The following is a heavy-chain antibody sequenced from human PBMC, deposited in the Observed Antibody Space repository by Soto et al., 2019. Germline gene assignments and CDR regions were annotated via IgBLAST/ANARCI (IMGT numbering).Heavy chain of an antibody. CDR2: ISSSSSYI. CDR3: ARDSGGNDPLRY. Sequence: GGSLRLSCAASGFTFSSYSMNWVRQAPGKGLEWVSSISSSSSYIYYADSVKGRFTISRDNAKNSLYLQMNSLRAEDTAVYYCARDSGGNDPLRYWGQGTLVTVSS. J-gene: IGHJ4*02. D-gene: IGHD2-15*01. CDR1: GFTFSSYS. V-gene: IGHV3-21*04.